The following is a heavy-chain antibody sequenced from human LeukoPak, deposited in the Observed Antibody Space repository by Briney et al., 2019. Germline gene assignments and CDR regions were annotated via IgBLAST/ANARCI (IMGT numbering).Heavy chain of an antibody. D-gene: IGHD2-15*01. J-gene: IGHJ4*02. CDR1: GGTFSSYA. Sequence: GASVKFSCKASGGTFSSYAISWVRQAPGQGLEWMGGIIPIFGTANYAQKFQGRVTITTDESTSTAYMELSSLRSEDTAVYYCARVVRGAYCSGGSCYFDYWGQGTLVTVSS. V-gene: IGHV1-69*05. CDR3: ARVVRGAYCSGGSCYFDY. CDR2: IIPIFGTA.